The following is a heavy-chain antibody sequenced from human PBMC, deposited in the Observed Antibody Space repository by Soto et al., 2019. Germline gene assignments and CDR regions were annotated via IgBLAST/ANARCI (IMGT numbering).Heavy chain of an antibody. CDR2: IYYSGST. CDR1: GGSISSGGYY. Sequence: QVQLQESGPGLVKPSQTLSLTCTVSGGSISSGGYYWSWIRQHPGKGLEWIGYIYYSGSTYYNPSPKNRVTISVDTSKNQSSRKLSSETAADTAVYYCARGITTIRGVILPPHFDCWGQGTLVTVSS. V-gene: IGHV4-31*03. CDR3: ARGITTIRGVILPPHFDC. D-gene: IGHD3-10*01. J-gene: IGHJ4*02.